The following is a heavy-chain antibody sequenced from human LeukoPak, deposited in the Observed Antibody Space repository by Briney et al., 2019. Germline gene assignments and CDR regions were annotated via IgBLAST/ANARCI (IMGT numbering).Heavy chain of an antibody. CDR1: GFTFNSYS. CDR3: ARGLSY. J-gene: IGHJ4*02. CDR2: ISSRSSYI. V-gene: IGHV3-21*01. Sequence: GGSLRLSCAASGFTFNSYSMNWVRQAPGKGLEWVSSISSRSSYIYYADSVKGRFTISRDNAKNSLYLQMNSLRDEDTGVYYCARGLSYWGQGTLVTVSS.